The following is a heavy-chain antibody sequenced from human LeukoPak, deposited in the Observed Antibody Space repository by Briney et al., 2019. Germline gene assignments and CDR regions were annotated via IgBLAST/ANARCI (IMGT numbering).Heavy chain of an antibody. CDR3: ARVTMVRGQRRYYYMVV. Sequence: ASVKVSCKASGYTFTGYYMHWVRQAPGQGLEWMGWINPNSGGTNYAQKFQGRVTMTRDTSISTAYMELSRLRSDDTAAYYCARVTMVRGQRRYYYMVVWGKGTTVTISS. CDR2: INPNSGGT. CDR1: GYTFTGYY. J-gene: IGHJ6*03. D-gene: IGHD3-10*01. V-gene: IGHV1-2*02.